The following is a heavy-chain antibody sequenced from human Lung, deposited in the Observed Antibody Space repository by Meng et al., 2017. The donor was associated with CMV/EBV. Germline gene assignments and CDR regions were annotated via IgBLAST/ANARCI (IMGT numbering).Heavy chain of an antibody. CDR3: ARARIAALLAFDH. J-gene: IGHJ4*02. Sequence: ASCYTFRSYAVNWVRQATGLGLEWMGWMDPNSGNTGYAQKFQGRVTFPRNTSISTAYMELSSLRSEDTAVYYCARARIAALLAFDHWGQGTLVTVSS. V-gene: IGHV1-8*03. CDR2: MDPNSGNT. D-gene: IGHD6-13*01. CDR1: CYTFRSYA.